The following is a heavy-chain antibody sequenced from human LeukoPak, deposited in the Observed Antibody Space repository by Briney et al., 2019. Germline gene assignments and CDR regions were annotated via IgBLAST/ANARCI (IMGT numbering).Heavy chain of an antibody. Sequence: AGGSLRLSCAASGFTFSSYWMHWVRQAPGKGLVWVSRINTDGSSTSYADSVKGRFTISRDNAKNSLYLQMNSLRAEDTAVYYCAKEGTELGVSWSSVYFDYWGQGTLVTVSS. V-gene: IGHV3-74*01. CDR3: AKEGTELGVSWSSVYFDY. J-gene: IGHJ4*02. CDR2: INTDGSST. D-gene: IGHD6-13*01. CDR1: GFTFSSYW.